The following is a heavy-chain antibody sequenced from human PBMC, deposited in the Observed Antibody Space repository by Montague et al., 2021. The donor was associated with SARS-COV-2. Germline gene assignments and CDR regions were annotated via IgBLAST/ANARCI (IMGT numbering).Heavy chain of an antibody. V-gene: IGHV6-1*01. D-gene: IGHD2-21*01. CDR2: TYYTSKWNN. CDR3: ARWIANSRYFDS. CDR1: GDSVSRIGVG. Sequence: CAISGDSVSRIGVGWNWIRQSPSRGLEWLGSTYYTSKWNNDYTISVKSRISISPDTSKNQFSLQLKSVTPEDTAVYYCARWIANSRYFDSWGQGILVTVSS. J-gene: IGHJ4*01.